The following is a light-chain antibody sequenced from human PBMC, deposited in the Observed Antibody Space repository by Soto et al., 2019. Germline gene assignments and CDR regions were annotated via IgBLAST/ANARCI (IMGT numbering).Light chain of an antibody. Sequence: EIVMTQSPATLSMSPGERATLSCRASQSVSSNLAWYQQTPGQAPRLLIYGASTRATGIPARFSGSGSGTEFTLTISSLQSEDFAVYYCQQYNKWPPVTFGGGTKVEIK. CDR1: QSVSSN. J-gene: IGKJ4*01. CDR2: GAS. CDR3: QQYNKWPPVT. V-gene: IGKV3-15*01.